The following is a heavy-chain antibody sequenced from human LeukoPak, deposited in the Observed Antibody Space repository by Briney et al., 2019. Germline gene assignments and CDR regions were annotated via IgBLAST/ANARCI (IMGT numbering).Heavy chain of an antibody. CDR2: IRYDGSNK. CDR1: GFTFSSYG. Sequence: GGSLRLSCAASGFTFSSYGMHWVRQAPGKGLEWVAFIRYDGSNKYYADSVKGRFTISRDNSKNTLYLQMNSLRAEDTAVYYCAKESYDYVWGSYLVIGYFDYWGQGTLVTVSS. CDR3: AKESYDYVWGSYLVIGYFDY. D-gene: IGHD3-16*02. J-gene: IGHJ4*02. V-gene: IGHV3-30*02.